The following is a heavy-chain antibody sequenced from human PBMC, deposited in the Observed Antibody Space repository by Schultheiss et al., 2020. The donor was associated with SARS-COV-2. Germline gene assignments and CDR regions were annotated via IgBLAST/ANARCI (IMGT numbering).Heavy chain of an antibody. CDR1: GFTFSSYA. D-gene: IGHD6-13*01. CDR2: IYSGGST. J-gene: IGHJ5*02. Sequence: GGSLRLSCAASGFTFSSYAMSWVRQAPGKGLEWVSVIYSGGSTYYADSVKGRFTISRDNSKNTLYLQMNSLRAEDTAVYYCARVGDSSSWSTDWFDPWGQGTLVTVSS. V-gene: IGHV3-66*01. CDR3: ARVGDSSSWSTDWFDP.